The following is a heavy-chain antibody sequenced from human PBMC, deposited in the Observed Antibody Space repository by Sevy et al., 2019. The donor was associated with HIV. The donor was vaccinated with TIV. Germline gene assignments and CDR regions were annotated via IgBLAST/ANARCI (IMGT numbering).Heavy chain of an antibody. CDR3: ARGQLLQFLEWPSYGLDV. D-gene: IGHD3-3*01. J-gene: IGHJ6*02. V-gene: IGHV3-74*01. CDR2: INSHGTIT. Sequence: GGSLRLSCAVSGFTFSSHWMFWVRQAPGKGLVWVSHINSHGTITNYADSVKGRFAISRDNTKNTIYLLMNSLRAEDTAVYYCARGQLLQFLEWPSYGLDVWGQGTTVTVSS. CDR1: GFTFSSHW.